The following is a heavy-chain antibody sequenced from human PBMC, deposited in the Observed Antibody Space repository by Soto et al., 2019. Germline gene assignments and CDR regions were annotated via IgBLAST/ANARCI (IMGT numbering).Heavy chain of an antibody. CDR3: ARAGGYDFWSGYSPFYHCYGMDV. D-gene: IGHD3-3*01. Sequence: SETLSLTCTVSGGSISSYYWSWIRQPPGKGLEWIGYIYYSGSTNYNPSLKSRVTISVDTSKNQFSLKLSSVTAADTAVYYCARAGGYDFWSGYSPFYHCYGMDVWGQGTTVTVSS. V-gene: IGHV4-59*01. J-gene: IGHJ6*02. CDR1: GGSISSYY. CDR2: IYYSGST.